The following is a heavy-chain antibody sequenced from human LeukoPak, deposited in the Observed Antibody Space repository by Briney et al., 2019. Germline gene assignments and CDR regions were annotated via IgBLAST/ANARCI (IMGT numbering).Heavy chain of an antibody. D-gene: IGHD3/OR15-3a*01. CDR3: AKGRGTGTYYYDY. J-gene: IGHJ4*02. CDR1: GFTFATYA. CDR2: LSGSGIST. Sequence: GGSLRLSCAASGFTFATYAMGCVRQAPGKGLEWVAALSGSGISTYCADSVKGRFTISRDNSENTLHLQMTGLKAEDTAFYFCAKGRGTGTYYYDYWGRGTLVTVSS. V-gene: IGHV3-23*01.